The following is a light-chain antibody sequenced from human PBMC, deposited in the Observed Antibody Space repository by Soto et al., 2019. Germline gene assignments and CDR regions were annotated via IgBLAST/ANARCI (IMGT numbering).Light chain of an antibody. CDR3: SSYPPSSTQL. J-gene: IGLJ1*01. V-gene: IGLV2-14*03. Sequence: QSVLTQPASGSGSPGQSITISCTGTSSDVGNYNYVSWYQQHPGKAPKLMIYDVSDRPSGVSNRFSGSKSGNTASLTISGLQAEDEADYYCSSYPPSSTQLFGTGTKLTVL. CDR2: DVS. CDR1: SSDVGNYNY.